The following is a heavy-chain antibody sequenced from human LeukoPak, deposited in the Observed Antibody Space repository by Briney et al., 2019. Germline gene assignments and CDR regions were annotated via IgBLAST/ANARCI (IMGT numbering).Heavy chain of an antibody. V-gene: IGHV5-51*01. CDR1: GYSFTSYW. CDR3: ARHYYGTVDY. Sequence: GEALKISCKGFGYSFTSYWIGRGRQVPGKGVEWMVIIYHGYSDNRFRPSFQGQVPIAADKSISTAYLQWSILKASDSAMYYCARHYYGTVDYWGQGTLVTVPS. D-gene: IGHD3-10*01. J-gene: IGHJ4*02. CDR2: IYHGYSDN.